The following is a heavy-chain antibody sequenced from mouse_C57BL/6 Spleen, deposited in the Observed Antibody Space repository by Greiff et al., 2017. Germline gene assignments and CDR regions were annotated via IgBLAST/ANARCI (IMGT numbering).Heavy chain of an antibody. V-gene: IGHV1-66*01. Sequence: QVQLQQSGPELVKPGASVKISCKASGYSFTSYYIHWVKQRPGQGLEWIGRIYPGSGTTKYNEKFKGKATLTADTPSSPSYMQLSILTSEDSAVYYCARRVNAMDYWGQGTSVTGAS. CDR2: IYPGSGTT. D-gene: IGHD2-5*01. CDR1: GYSFTSYY. J-gene: IGHJ4*01. CDR3: ARRVNAMDY.